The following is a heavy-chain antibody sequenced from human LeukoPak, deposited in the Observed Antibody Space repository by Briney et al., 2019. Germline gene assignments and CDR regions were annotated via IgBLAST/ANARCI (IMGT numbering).Heavy chain of an antibody. Sequence: GGSLRLSYAASGFTFSNVYMSWVRQAPGKGLEWVGRIKSKADGGTADYAAPVTGRFTISRDDSRNTVYLQMSSLKIEDTGVYYCLTTRWGQGTLVTVSS. CDR3: LTTR. J-gene: IGHJ4*02. V-gene: IGHV3-15*01. CDR2: IKSKADGGTA. CDR1: GFTFSNVY.